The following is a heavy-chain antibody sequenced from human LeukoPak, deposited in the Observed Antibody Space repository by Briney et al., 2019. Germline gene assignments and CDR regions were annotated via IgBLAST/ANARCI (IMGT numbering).Heavy chain of an antibody. CDR2: FYYGGST. CDR1: SGSISSNY. D-gene: IGHD3-3*01. V-gene: IGHV4-59*08. J-gene: IGHJ4*02. Sequence: KSSETLSLTCTVSSGSISSNYWGWIRQPPGKGLEWIGYFYYGGSTTYNPSLKSRVSISVDTSKNQFSLNLRSVTAADTAVYYCARVYGGSMDYWGQGTLVTVSS. CDR3: ARVYGGSMDY.